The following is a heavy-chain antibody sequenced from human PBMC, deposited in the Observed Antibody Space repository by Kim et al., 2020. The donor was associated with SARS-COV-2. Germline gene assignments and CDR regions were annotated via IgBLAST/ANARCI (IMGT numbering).Heavy chain of an antibody. CDR1: GGSISSYY. D-gene: IGHD3-16*01. J-gene: IGHJ3*02. CDR2: IYYSGST. V-gene: IGHV4-59*08. Sequence: SETLSLTCTVSGGSISSYYWSWIRQPPGKGLEWIGYIYYSGSTNYNPSLKSRVTISVDTSKNQFSLKLSSVTAADTAVYYCARGFMMGYAFDIWGQGTMVTVSS. CDR3: ARGFMMGYAFDI.